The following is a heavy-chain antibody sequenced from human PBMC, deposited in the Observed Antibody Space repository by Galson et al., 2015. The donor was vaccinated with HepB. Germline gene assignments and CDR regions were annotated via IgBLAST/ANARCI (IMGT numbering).Heavy chain of an antibody. D-gene: IGHD3-10*01. CDR2: IDPSDSST. J-gene: IGHJ3*01. CDR3: ARLRPIMLRGVIMGAYDF. CDR1: GYSFTTNW. Sequence: QSGAEVKKPGESLTISCQASGYSFTTNWISWVRQVPGKGLEWMGRIDPSDSSTKYSPSYEGHVSISDDKPTSTAYLRWNTLQASDTGMYYCARLRPIMLRGVIMGAYDFWGQGTLVTVSS. V-gene: IGHV5-10-1*01.